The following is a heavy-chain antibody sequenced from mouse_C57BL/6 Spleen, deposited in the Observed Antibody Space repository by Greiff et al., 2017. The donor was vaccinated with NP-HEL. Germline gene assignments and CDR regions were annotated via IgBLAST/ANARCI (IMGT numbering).Heavy chain of an antibody. Sequence: VQLQQSGPELVKPGASVKISCKASGYAFSSSWMNWVKQRPGKGLEWIGRIYPGDGDTNYNGKFKGKATLTADKSSSTAYMQLSSLTSEDSAVYFCARLDGYYDPFDYWGQGTLVTVSA. CDR2: IYPGDGDT. D-gene: IGHD2-3*01. J-gene: IGHJ3*01. CDR1: GYAFSSSW. V-gene: IGHV1-82*01. CDR3: ARLDGYYDPFDY.